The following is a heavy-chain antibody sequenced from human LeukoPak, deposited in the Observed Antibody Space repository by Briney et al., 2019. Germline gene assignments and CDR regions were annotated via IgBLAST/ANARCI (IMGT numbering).Heavy chain of an antibody. Sequence: GGSLRLSCAASGFTVSSSYMSWVRQAPGKGLEWVSVFYSGGKTYYTDSVKGRFTISRDNSKNTLYLQMNSLRAEDTAVYYCTRDDWTPDYWGQGTLVTVSS. CDR1: GFTVSSSY. J-gene: IGHJ4*02. CDR3: TRDDWTPDY. V-gene: IGHV3-53*01. D-gene: IGHD3-9*01. CDR2: FYSGGKT.